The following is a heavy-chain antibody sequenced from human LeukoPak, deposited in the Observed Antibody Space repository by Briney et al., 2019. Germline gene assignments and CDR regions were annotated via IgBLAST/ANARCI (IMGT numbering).Heavy chain of an antibody. D-gene: IGHD3-10*01. Sequence: GGSLRLSCAASGFTFSSYSMNWVRQAPGKGLEWVSSISSSSSYIYYADSAKGRFTISRDNAKNSLYLQMNSLRAEDTAVYYCAREGDDYFDYWGQGTLVTVSS. J-gene: IGHJ4*02. CDR3: AREGDDYFDY. V-gene: IGHV3-21*01. CDR1: GFTFSSYS. CDR2: ISSSSSYI.